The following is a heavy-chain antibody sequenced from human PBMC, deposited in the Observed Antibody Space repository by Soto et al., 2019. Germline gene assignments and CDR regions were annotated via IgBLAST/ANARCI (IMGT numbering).Heavy chain of an antibody. D-gene: IGHD2-15*01. Sequence: QVQLQESGPGLVKPSQTLSLTCTVSGGSISSGGYYWSWIRQHPGKGLEWIGYIYYSGSTYYNPSLKSRVTISVDTSKNQFSLKLSSVTAADTAVYYCARDLGGEYCSGGSCYSEYNWFDPWGQGTLVTVSS. CDR1: GGSISSGGYY. V-gene: IGHV4-31*03. CDR2: IYYSGST. J-gene: IGHJ5*02. CDR3: ARDLGGEYCSGGSCYSEYNWFDP.